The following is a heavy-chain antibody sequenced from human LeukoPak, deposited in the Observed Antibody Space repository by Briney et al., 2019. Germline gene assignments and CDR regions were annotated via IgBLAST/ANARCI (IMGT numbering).Heavy chain of an antibody. Sequence: GGSLRLSCAASGFTFSSYSMNWVRQAPGKGLEWVSSISSSSSYIYYADSVKGRFTISRDNAKNSLYLQMNSLRAEDTAVYYCASKRDYSNYVWYFDLWGRGTLVTVSS. D-gene: IGHD4-11*01. CDR1: GFTFSSYS. V-gene: IGHV3-21*01. CDR3: ASKRDYSNYVWYFDL. CDR2: ISSSSSYI. J-gene: IGHJ2*01.